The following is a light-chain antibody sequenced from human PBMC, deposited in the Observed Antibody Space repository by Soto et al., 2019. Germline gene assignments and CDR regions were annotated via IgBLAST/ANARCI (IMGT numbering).Light chain of an antibody. Sequence: EIVLTQSPGTLSLSPGERATLSCRASQSVSSNYLAWYQQKPGQAPRLLIYGASSRATGIPDRFSGSGSGTDFTLTISRLEPEDLAVYYCQQYGSSSWTFGQGPKVEI. V-gene: IGKV3-20*01. CDR2: GAS. CDR3: QQYGSSSWT. J-gene: IGKJ1*01. CDR1: QSVSSNY.